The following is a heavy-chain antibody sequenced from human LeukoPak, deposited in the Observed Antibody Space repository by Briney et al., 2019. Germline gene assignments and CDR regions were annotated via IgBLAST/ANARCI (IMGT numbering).Heavy chain of an antibody. CDR1: GFTFSTYT. Sequence: GGSLRLSCAASGFTFSTYTMNWVRQAPGKGLEWVSTVSDSRDVHYSDPVKGRFTISRVNARNSLYLQMNSLRDEDTAVYYCTRDGLHTAHFDYWGQGTLVTVSS. J-gene: IGHJ4*02. V-gene: IGHV3-48*02. CDR3: TRDGLHTAHFDY. CDR2: VSDSRDV. D-gene: IGHD5-18*01.